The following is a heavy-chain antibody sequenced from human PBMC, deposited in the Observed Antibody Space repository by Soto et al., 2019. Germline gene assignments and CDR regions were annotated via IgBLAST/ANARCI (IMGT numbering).Heavy chain of an antibody. CDR3: AREQWGFAS. D-gene: IGHD6-19*01. CDR2: IYYTGNS. Sequence: QVQLQESGPELVKSSQTLSLTCTVSNGSISTNGHYWTWIRQRPGKGLEWIAYIYYTGNSYYNPSLKSRLTISIDTSKNQFSLTLRSVTAADTAVYYWAREQWGFASWGQGTLVTVSS. CDR1: NGSISTNGHY. V-gene: IGHV4-31*03. J-gene: IGHJ4*02.